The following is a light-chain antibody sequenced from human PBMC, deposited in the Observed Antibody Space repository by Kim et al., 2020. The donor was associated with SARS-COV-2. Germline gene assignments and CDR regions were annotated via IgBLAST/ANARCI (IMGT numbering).Light chain of an antibody. Sequence: QAVVTQEPSLTVSPGGTVTLTCGSSTGPVTNGHYPYWFQQKPGQVPRTLIYDTSNKDSWTPARFSGSLLGGKAALTLSDAQSEDEADYYCSVLHNGGRPFGGGTQLTVL. J-gene: IGLJ2*01. CDR2: DTS. CDR3: SVLHNGGRP. CDR1: TGPVTNGHY. V-gene: IGLV7-46*01.